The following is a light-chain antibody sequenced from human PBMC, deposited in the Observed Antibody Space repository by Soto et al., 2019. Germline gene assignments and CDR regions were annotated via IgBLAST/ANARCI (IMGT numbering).Light chain of an antibody. CDR3: QQSYSNPRT. CDR1: QSISSY. J-gene: IGKJ1*01. Sequence: DIQMTQSPSSLSASVGDRVTITCRASQSISSYLNWYQQKPGKVPKVLIYAASSLQSWVPSRFSGSGSGTDFTLTISSLQPEDFATYYCQQSYSNPRTFGKGTKVEIK. V-gene: IGKV1-39*01. CDR2: AAS.